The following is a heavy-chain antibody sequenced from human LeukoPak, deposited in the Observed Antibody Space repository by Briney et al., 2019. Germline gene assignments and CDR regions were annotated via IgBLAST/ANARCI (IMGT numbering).Heavy chain of an antibody. CDR2: IGSSSSYV. V-gene: IGHV3-21*01. CDR3: ASRLDTAMVTPYHYYYMDV. Sequence: PGGCLRLSCAASGFTFSSYSMNWVRQARGKGLEWVSSIGSSSSYVYYADSVKGRFTISRDNAKNSLYLQMNSLRAEDTAVYYRASRLDTAMVTPYHYYYMDVWGKGTTVTVSS. D-gene: IGHD5-18*01. CDR1: GFTFSSYS. J-gene: IGHJ6*03.